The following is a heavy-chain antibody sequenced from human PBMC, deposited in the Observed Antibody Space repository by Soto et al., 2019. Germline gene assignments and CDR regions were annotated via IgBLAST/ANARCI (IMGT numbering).Heavy chain of an antibody. Sequence: QVQLQESGPGLVKPSETLSLTCTVSGAPITTTKWWAWVRLPPGKGLEWIGELSRGDERSSTPSLEGRFTMSLDKSINHFSLKLTSVTAADPSIYFCATQTISYTWGVWGRGTSVTVSS. CDR1: GAPITTTKW. V-gene: IGHV4-4*02. J-gene: IGHJ6*02. CDR3: ATQTISYTWGV. CDR2: LSRGDER. D-gene: IGHD3-16*01.